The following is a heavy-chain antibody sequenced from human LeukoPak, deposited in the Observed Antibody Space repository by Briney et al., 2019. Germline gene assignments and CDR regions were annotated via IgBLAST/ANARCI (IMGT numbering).Heavy chain of an antibody. V-gene: IGHV4-38-2*02. CDR2: IYHSGST. Sequence: SETLSLTCTVSGYSISSGYYWGWIRQPPGKGLEWVGSIYHSGSTYYNPSLKSRVTISVDTSKNQFSLKLSSVTAADTAVYYCARARWKLHRPSRVPYYFDYWGQGTLVTVSS. CDR1: GYSISSGYY. CDR3: ARARWKLHRPSRVPYYFDY. J-gene: IGHJ4*02. D-gene: IGHD4-23*01.